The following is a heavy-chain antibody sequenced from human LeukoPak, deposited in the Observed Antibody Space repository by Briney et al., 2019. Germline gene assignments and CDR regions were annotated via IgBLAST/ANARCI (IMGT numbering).Heavy chain of an antibody. CDR1: GGSISSGGYY. Sequence: SETLSLTCTVSGGSISSGGYYWSWIRQPPGKGLEWIGYIYHSGSTYYNPSLKSRVTISVDRSKNQFSLKLSSVTAADTAVYYCARTRDIKDYDFWSGSDAFDIWGQGTMVTVSS. D-gene: IGHD3-3*01. CDR2: IYHSGST. V-gene: IGHV4-30-2*01. CDR3: ARTRDIKDYDFWSGSDAFDI. J-gene: IGHJ3*02.